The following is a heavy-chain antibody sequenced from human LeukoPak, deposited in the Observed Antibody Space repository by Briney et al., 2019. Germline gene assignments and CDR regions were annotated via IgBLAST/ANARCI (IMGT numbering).Heavy chain of an antibody. Sequence: GGSLRLSCAASGFTFSSYGMSWVRQAPGKGLEWVSAISGSGGSTYYADSVKGRFTISRDNSKNTLYLQMNGLRAEDTAVYYCAKAPYDFWSGHRYFDYWGQGTLVTVSS. CDR1: GFTFSSYG. V-gene: IGHV3-23*01. CDR2: ISGSGGST. D-gene: IGHD3-3*01. CDR3: AKAPYDFWSGHRYFDY. J-gene: IGHJ4*02.